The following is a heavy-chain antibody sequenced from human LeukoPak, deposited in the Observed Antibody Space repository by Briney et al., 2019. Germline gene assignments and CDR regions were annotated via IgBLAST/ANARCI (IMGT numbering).Heavy chain of an antibody. D-gene: IGHD5-24*01. Sequence: NPSETLSLTCSVSGDSIATYYWTWIRQPPGKGLEFIGYISYSGSPYYNPSLKSRVTMSVDTSKNQFSLNLRSVTAADTAVYFCARAGPRRDAYSVHYWGQGTLVTVSS. CDR1: GDSIATYY. J-gene: IGHJ4*02. CDR3: ARAGPRRDAYSVHY. V-gene: IGHV4-59*08. CDR2: ISYSGSP.